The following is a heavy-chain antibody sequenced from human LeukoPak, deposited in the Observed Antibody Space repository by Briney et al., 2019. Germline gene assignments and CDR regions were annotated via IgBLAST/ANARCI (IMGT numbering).Heavy chain of an antibody. CDR3: ARAMRMATFDY. V-gene: IGHV1-18*01. Sequence: ASVTVSCTASGYTFTSYGISWVRQAPGQGLEWMGWISAYNGNTNYAQKLQGRVTITTDTSTSTAYMELRSLRSDDTAVYYCARAMRMATFDYWGQGTLVTVSS. D-gene: IGHD5-24*01. CDR1: GYTFTSYG. J-gene: IGHJ4*02. CDR2: ISAYNGNT.